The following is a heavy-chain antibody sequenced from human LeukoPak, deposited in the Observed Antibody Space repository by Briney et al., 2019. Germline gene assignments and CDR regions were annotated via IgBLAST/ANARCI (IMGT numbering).Heavy chain of an antibody. D-gene: IGHD3-3*01. CDR2: INWNGGST. Sequence: PGGSLRLSCAASGFTFDDYGMSWVPQVPGKGLEWVSGINWNGGSTGYADSVKGRFTISRDNAKNSLYLQMDSLRVEDTALYYCARGIRFLEWLSGFDYWGQGTLVTVSS. CDR1: GFTFDDYG. J-gene: IGHJ4*02. CDR3: ARGIRFLEWLSGFDY. V-gene: IGHV3-20*04.